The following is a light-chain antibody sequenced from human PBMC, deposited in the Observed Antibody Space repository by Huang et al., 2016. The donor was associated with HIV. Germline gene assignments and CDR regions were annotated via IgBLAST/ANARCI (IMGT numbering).Light chain of an antibody. CDR3: QQYYISPPT. J-gene: IGKJ2*01. CDR2: WAS. Sequence: DIVMTQSPDSLAVSLGERATINCKSSQSVLSGPTNKTYLAWYQQRPGQAPTLLIYWASTRRSGVPDRFSASGSGTHFTLTISSLQAEDVAFYYCQQYYISPPTFGQGTKLEI. V-gene: IGKV4-1*01. CDR1: QSVLSGPTNKTY.